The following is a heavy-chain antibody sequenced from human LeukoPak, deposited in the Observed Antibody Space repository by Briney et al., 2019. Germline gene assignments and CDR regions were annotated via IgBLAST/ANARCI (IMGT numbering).Heavy chain of an antibody. CDR3: ARDLYSSSWYLLIRRLEHAFDI. CDR2: INPNSGGT. Sequence: ASVTVSCKASGYTFTGYYMHWVRQAPGQGLEWMGWINPNSGGTNYAQKFQGRVTMTRDTSISTAYMELRSLRSDDTAVYYCARDLYSSSWYLLIRRLEHAFDIWGQGTMVTVSS. V-gene: IGHV1-2*02. CDR1: GYTFTGYY. D-gene: IGHD6-13*01. J-gene: IGHJ3*02.